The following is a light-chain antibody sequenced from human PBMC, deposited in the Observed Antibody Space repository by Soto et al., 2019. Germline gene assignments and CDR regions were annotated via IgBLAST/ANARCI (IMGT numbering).Light chain of an antibody. CDR1: QSINAW. CDR3: QHYNIYSPWT. Sequence: IQMTQSPSTLSASVGDRVTLTCRASQSINAWLAWYQQKPGKAPKLLIYDGSSLQSGVPSRFSGSGSGTEFTLTISGLQPDDFATYYCQHYNIYSPWTFVQGTKGEIK. CDR2: DGS. V-gene: IGKV1-5*01. J-gene: IGKJ1*01.